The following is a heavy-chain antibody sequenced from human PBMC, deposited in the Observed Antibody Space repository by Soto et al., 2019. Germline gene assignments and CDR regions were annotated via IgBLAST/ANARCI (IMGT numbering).Heavy chain of an antibody. CDR2: IVVGSGNT. CDR1: GFTFTSSA. J-gene: IGHJ5*02. CDR3: AEDFGRENWFDP. Sequence: GASVKVSCKASGFTFTSSAVQWVRQARGQRLEWIGWIVVGSGNTNYAQKFQERVTITRDMSTSTAYMELSSLRSEDTAVYYCAEDFGRENWFDPGGQEPRVTVS. V-gene: IGHV1-58*01. D-gene: IGHD3-16*01.